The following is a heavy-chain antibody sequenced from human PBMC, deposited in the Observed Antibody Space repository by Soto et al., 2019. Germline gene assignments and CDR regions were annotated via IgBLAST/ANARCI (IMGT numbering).Heavy chain of an antibody. CDR1: GGSFSGYI. CDR3: ARSSSWPKPFDY. V-gene: IGHV4-34*01. CDR2: INHSGST. D-gene: IGHD6-13*01. Sequence: PSETLSLTCAFQGGSFSGYIWTWIRQPPGKGLQWIGQINHSGSTYYNPSLKSRVTISLYPSNDQFSLELDSVTAADSAVYYCARSSSWPKPFDYWGQGTLVTVSS. J-gene: IGHJ4*02.